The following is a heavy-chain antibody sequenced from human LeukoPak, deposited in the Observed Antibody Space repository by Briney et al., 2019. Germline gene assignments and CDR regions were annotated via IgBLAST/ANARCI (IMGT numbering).Heavy chain of an antibody. CDR3: AKGDAGGKVDWFDP. J-gene: IGHJ5*02. CDR2: FTGLGGT. V-gene: IGHV3-53*01. Sequence: GWSLRLSCAVSGFTVTSNYMSWVRQAPGKGLQWLASFTGLGGTYYADSVLGRFTISRDNSENMVYLQINSLTAEDTAVYYCAKGDAGGKVDWFDPWGQGTLVTVSS. D-gene: IGHD2-15*01. CDR1: GFTVTSNY.